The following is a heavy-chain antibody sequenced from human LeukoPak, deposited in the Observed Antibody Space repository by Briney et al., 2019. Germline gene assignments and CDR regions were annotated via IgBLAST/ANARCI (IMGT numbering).Heavy chain of an antibody. D-gene: IGHD2-21*02. Sequence: AASVKVSCKASGYTFTSYGISWVRQAPGQGLEWMGWISAYNGNTNYAQKLQGRVTMTTDTSTSTAYMELRSLRSDDTAVYYCARDGGGCGGDCYSDYYGMDVWGQGTTVTVPS. CDR2: ISAYNGNT. CDR1: GYTFTSYG. V-gene: IGHV1-18*01. CDR3: ARDGGGCGGDCYSDYYGMDV. J-gene: IGHJ6*02.